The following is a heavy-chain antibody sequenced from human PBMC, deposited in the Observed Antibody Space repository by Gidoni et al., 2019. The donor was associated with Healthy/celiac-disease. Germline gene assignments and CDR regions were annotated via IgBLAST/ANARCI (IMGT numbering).Heavy chain of an antibody. D-gene: IGHD6-6*01. CDR3: AGEWGSSSGSTYYYYGMDV. Sequence: QVQLQESGPGLVKPSETLSLTCTVSGGSVCSGSYYWSWIRQTPGKGLEWIGYIYYSGSTNYNPSLKSRVTISVDTSKNQFSLKLSSVTAADTAVYYCAGEWGSSSGSTYYYYGMDVWGQGTTVTVSS. J-gene: IGHJ6*02. V-gene: IGHV4-61*01. CDR2: IYYSGST. CDR1: GGSVCSGSYY.